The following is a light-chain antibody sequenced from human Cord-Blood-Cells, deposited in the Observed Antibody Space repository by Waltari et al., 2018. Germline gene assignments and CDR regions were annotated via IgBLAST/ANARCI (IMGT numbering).Light chain of an antibody. V-gene: IGLV2-23*01. J-gene: IGLJ1*01. CDR1: SSDVGSYNL. Sequence: QSALTQPASVSGSPGQSITISCTGTSSDVGSYNLVSWYQQHPGTAPKLMIYEGSKRPSGVSNRVSGSKSGNTASLTISGLQAEDEADYYCCSYAGSSTYVFGTGTKVTVL. CDR3: CSYAGSSTYV. CDR2: EGS.